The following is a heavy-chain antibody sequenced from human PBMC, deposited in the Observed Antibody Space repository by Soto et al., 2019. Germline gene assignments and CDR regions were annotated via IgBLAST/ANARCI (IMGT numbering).Heavy chain of an antibody. D-gene: IGHD5-18*01. CDR3: ARVLYRNVIHE. J-gene: IGHJ4*02. CDR2: IDPRNGGT. V-gene: IGHV1-2*02. CDR1: GYNFIYYY. Sequence: XSVKNSFKASGYNFIYYYMPWVRQAPGQGLEWMGWIDPRNGGTKYAQKFQDRLTLTTDTSTGTAFMELRRLTSDDTAVFFCARVLYRNVIHEWGQGTLVTFSA.